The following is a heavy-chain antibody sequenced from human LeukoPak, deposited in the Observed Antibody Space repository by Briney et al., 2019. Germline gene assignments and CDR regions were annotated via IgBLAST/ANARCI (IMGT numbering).Heavy chain of an antibody. D-gene: IGHD6-13*01. V-gene: IGHV3-23*01. CDR2: ISSSTPTT. CDR1: GFTFSNYA. CDR3: AKPLAVGNPLYYFHY. Sequence: GGSLRLSCAASGFTFSNYAMNWVRRAPGKGLEWVSAISSSTPTTYYADSVKGRFTISRDNSRNTLYLQMNSLRAEDTAVYYCAKPLAVGNPLYYFHYWGQETLVTVSS. J-gene: IGHJ4*02.